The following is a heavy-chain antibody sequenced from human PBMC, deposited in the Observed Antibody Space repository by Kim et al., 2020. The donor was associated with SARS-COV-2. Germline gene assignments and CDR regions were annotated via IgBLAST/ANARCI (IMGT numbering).Heavy chain of an antibody. J-gene: IGHJ3*01. Sequence: GGSLRLSCAASGFTVSSYEMNWVRQAPGKGLEWVSYISSSGSTISYADSVRGRFTISRDNAKNSLYLQMNSLRAEDTAVYYCARENPDGFDVWGQGTMVTVSS. V-gene: IGHV3-48*03. CDR2: ISSSGSTI. CDR3: ARENPDGFDV. CDR1: GFTVSSYE.